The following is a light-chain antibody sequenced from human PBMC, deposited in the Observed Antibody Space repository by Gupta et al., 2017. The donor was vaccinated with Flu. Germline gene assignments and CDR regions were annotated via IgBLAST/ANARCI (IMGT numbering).Light chain of an antibody. V-gene: IGKV1-39*01. CDR3: QQSYSTPLT. J-gene: IGKJ4*01. CDR1: QSISSY. CDR2: AAS. Sequence: DIQMTQSPSSLSVSVGDRVTITCRASQSISSYLNWYQQKPGKAPKLLIYAASSLQSGVPSRFSGSGSGTDFTLTISSLLPEDFATYYCQQSYSTPLTFGGGTKVEIK.